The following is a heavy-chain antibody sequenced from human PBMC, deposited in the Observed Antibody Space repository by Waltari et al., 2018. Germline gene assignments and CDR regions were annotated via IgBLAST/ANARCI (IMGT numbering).Heavy chain of an antibody. J-gene: IGHJ4*02. D-gene: IGHD2-2*01. CDR1: AGSFRNYY. CDR2: IYAGVST. Sequence: QVQLQESGPGLVKPSETLSLTCTVSAGSFRNYYWSWIRQSAGRGLEFIGRIYAGVSTDYNPSLKSRLTMSIDTSRNQFSLTLRSVTAADTAVYYCARGDCSTNCYVDDHWGRGTLVIVSS. CDR3: ARGDCSTNCYVDDH. V-gene: IGHV4-4*07.